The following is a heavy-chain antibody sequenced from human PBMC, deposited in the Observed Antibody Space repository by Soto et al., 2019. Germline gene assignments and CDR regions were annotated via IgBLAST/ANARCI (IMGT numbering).Heavy chain of an antibody. J-gene: IGHJ6*02. CDR1: GYTFISHG. CDR3: ARVSSSIVVVPDYGMDV. V-gene: IGHV1-18*04. D-gene: IGHD2-15*01. Sequence: QVQLLQSGVEVKNPGASVKVSCKASGYTFISHGISWVRQAPGQGLEWMGWISGKHGNTNYAQKLQGRVTLTTDTSTSTAYMELRSLRSDDTAVYYCARVSSSIVVVPDYGMDVWGQGNTVTVSS. CDR2: ISGKHGNT.